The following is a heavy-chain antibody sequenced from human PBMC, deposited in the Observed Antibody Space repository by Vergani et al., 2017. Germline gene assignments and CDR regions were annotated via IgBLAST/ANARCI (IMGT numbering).Heavy chain of an antibody. CDR1: GGTFSSYT. Sequence: VQLVESGAEVKKPGSSVKVSCKASGGTFSSYTISWVRQAPGQGLEWMGRIIPILGIANYAQKFQGRVTITADKSTSTAYMELSSLRSEDTAVYYCARDWDYSSSYGTYWGQGTLVTVSS. CDR3: ARDWDYSSSYGTY. D-gene: IGHD6-13*01. J-gene: IGHJ4*02. V-gene: IGHV1-69*09. CDR2: IIPILGIA.